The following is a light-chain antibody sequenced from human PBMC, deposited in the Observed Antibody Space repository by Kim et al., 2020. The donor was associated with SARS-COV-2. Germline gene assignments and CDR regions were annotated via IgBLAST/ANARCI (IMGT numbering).Light chain of an antibody. CDR2: GNS. J-gene: IGLJ2*01. V-gene: IGLV1-40*01. Sequence: QSVLTQPPSVSGAPGQRVTISCTGSSSNIGAGFDVHWYQQLPGTAPKLLMYGNSNRPSGVPDRFSGSKSGTSASLAITGLQAEDEADYYCQSYDSNLYGLFGGGTQLTVL. CDR3: QSYDSNLYGL. CDR1: SSNIGAGFD.